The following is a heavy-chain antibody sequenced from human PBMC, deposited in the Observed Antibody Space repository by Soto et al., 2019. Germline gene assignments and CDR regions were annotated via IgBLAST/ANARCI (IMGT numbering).Heavy chain of an antibody. V-gene: IGHV3-53*04. D-gene: IGHD3-9*01. J-gene: IGHJ3*02. CDR2: IYSGGST. Sequence: GGSLRLSCAASGFTVSSNYMSWVRQAPGKGLEWVSVIYSGGSTYYADSVKGRFTISKHKSKNTLYLQMNSLRAEDTAVYYCARGRYSFKNAFDIWGQGTMVTVSS. CDR3: ARGRYSFKNAFDI. CDR1: GFTVSSNY.